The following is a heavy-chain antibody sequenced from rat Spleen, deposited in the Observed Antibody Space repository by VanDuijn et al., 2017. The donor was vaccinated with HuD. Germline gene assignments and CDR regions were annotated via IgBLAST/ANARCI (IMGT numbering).Heavy chain of an antibody. CDR1: GFTFSDYY. CDR3: ARRPGIMDY. Sequence: EVQLVESDGGLVQPGRSLKLSCAASGFTFSDYYMAWVRQAPTKGLEWVATISYDGSSTYYRDSVKGRFTISRDNAKSTLYLQMDSLRSEDTATYYCARRPGIMDYWGQGVMVTVSS. V-gene: IGHV5-29*01. D-gene: IGHD1-4*01. CDR2: ISYDGSST. J-gene: IGHJ2*01.